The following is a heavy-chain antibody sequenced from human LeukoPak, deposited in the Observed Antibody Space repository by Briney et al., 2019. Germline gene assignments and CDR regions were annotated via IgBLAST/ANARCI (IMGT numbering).Heavy chain of an antibody. CDR3: AREPDYYGSRGDAFDI. V-gene: IGHV3-74*01. CDR2: INTDGSTR. CDR1: GFTFSSYW. D-gene: IGHD3-22*01. Sequence: PGGSLRLSCAASGFTFSSYWMSWVRQAPGKGLVWVARINTDGSTRNYADSVKGRFTTSRDSAKSTLNLQMNSLRAEDAAVYYCAREPDYYGSRGDAFDIWGQGTMVTVSS. J-gene: IGHJ3*02.